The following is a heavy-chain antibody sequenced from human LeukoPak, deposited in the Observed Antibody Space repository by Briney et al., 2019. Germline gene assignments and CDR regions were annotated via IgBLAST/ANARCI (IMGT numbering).Heavy chain of an antibody. CDR1: GFTFSGYW. Sequence: GGSLRLSCAASGFTFSGYWMSWVRRTPGKGLEWVANIKQDGSEKYYVDSVKGRFTISRDNAKNSLYLQMNSLRAEDTAVYYCARDHPSNYGYEGPYWYFDLWGRGTLVTVSS. CDR2: IKQDGSEK. J-gene: IGHJ2*01. D-gene: IGHD5-18*01. V-gene: IGHV3-7*01. CDR3: ARDHPSNYGYEGPYWYFDL.